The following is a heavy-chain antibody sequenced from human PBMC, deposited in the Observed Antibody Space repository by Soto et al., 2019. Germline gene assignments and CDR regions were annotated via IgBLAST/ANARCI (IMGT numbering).Heavy chain of an antibody. CDR2: VIPIFGTA. Sequence: GASVKVSCKASGGTFSSYAISWVRQAPGQGLEWMGGVIPIFGTANYAQKFQGRVTITADESTSTAYMELSSLRSEDTAVYYCARGMAAMVTFPYYYGMDVWGQGTTVTVSS. V-gene: IGHV1-69*13. CDR1: GGTFSSYA. D-gene: IGHD5-18*01. CDR3: ARGMAAMVTFPYYYGMDV. J-gene: IGHJ6*02.